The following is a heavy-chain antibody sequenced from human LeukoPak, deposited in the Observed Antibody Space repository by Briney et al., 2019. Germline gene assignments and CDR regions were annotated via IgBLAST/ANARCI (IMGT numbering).Heavy chain of an antibody. Sequence: SETLSLTCAVYGGSFSGYYWSWIRQPPGKGLEWIGEINHSGSTNYNPSLKSRVTISVDTSKNQFSLKLSSVTAADTAVYYCARAQTLSRWFDPWGQGTLVTVSS. J-gene: IGHJ5*02. CDR3: ARAQTLSRWFDP. V-gene: IGHV4-34*01. CDR1: GGSFSGYY. CDR2: INHSGST.